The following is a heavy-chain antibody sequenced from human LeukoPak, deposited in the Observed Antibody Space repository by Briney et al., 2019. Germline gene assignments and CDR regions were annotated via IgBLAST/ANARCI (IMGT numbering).Heavy chain of an antibody. J-gene: IGHJ4*02. CDR2: ISSRSSYI. Sequence: GGSLRLSCVASGFTFSSYSMNWVRQAPGKGLEWVSSISSRSSYIYYADSVKGRFTVSRDNAKNSLYLQMNSLRAEDTAVYYCAREVYSSGWSSFDYWGQGTLVTVSS. CDR1: GFTFSSYS. D-gene: IGHD6-19*01. CDR3: AREVYSSGWSSFDY. V-gene: IGHV3-21*01.